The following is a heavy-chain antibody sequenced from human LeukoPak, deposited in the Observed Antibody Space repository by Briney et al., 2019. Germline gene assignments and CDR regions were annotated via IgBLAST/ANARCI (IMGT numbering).Heavy chain of an antibody. CDR3: AKDHYDGYYLDY. CDR1: GFTLSSYA. CDR2: ISGSGGST. D-gene: IGHD3-22*01. V-gene: IGHV3-23*01. Sequence: PGGSLRLSCAASGFTLSSYAMSWVRQAPGKGLEWVSAISGSGGSTYYADSVKGRFTISRDNSKNTLYLQMNSLRAEDTAVYYCAKDHYDGYYLDYWGQGTLVTVSS. J-gene: IGHJ4*02.